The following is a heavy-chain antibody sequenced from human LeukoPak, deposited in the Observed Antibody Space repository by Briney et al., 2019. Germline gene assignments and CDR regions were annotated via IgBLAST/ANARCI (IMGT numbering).Heavy chain of an antibody. V-gene: IGHV1-69*13. CDR3: ARDLDSSSWNYYYYMDV. CDR1: GGTFSSYA. D-gene: IGHD6-13*01. Sequence: VASVKVSCKASGGTFSSYAISWVRQAPGQGLEWMGGIIPIFGTANYAQKFQGRVTITADESTSTAYMELSRLRSDDTAVYYCARDLDSSSWNYYYYMDVWGKGTMVIVSS. J-gene: IGHJ6*03. CDR2: IIPIFGTA.